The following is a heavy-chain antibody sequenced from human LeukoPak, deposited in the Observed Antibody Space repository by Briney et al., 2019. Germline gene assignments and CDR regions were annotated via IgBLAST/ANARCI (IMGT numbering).Heavy chain of an antibody. D-gene: IGHD4-17*01. V-gene: IGHV4-34*01. CDR2: ITHHGST. Sequence: KPSETLSLTCAVYGGSFSDYYLSWVRQPPGKGLEWIGEITHHGSTNYNPSLKSRVTISVDTSKNQFSLKLSSVAAADTAVYYCAPIFGDYSDFDSGAREPWSPSPQ. CDR3: APIFGDYSDFDS. J-gene: IGHJ4*02. CDR1: GGSFSDYY.